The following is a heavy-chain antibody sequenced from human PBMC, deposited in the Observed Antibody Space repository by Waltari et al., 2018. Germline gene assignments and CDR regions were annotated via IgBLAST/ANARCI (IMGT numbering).Heavy chain of an antibody. D-gene: IGHD2-2*01. CDR3: ARGRYCSSTSCYSSYYYYCMDV. CDR2: INHSGST. Sequence: QVQLQQWGAGLLKPSETLSLTCAIYGGSFSGYYWSWIRQPPGKGLEWIGEINHSGSTNYTPSLKSRVTISVDTSKNQFSLKLSSVTAADTAVYYCARGRYCSSTSCYSSYYYYCMDVWGKGTTVTVSS. CDR1: GGSFSGYY. J-gene: IGHJ6*03. V-gene: IGHV4-34*01.